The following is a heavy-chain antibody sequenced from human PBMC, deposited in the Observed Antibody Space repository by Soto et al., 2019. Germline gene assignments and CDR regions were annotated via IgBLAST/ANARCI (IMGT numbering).Heavy chain of an antibody. CDR3: ARRPSGSGSYGSRFDP. D-gene: IGHD3-10*01. CDR1: GYSFTSYC. CDR2: IHPGDSDT. Sequence: VESLTNSCEEPGYSFTSYCIVWVLQMPGKGLEWMRIIHPGDSDTRYSPSFQGQVTISADKSISTAYLQWSSLKASDSAMYYCARRPSGSGSYGSRFDPWGQGTLVTVSS. V-gene: IGHV5-51*01. J-gene: IGHJ5*02.